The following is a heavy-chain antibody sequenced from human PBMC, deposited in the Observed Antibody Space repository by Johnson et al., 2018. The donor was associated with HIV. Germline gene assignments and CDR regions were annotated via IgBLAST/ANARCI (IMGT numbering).Heavy chain of an antibody. CDR3: AKAYSYGAFDI. J-gene: IGHJ3*02. CDR2: YDGNNK. V-gene: IGHV3-30*18. Sequence: YDGNNKQYVDSVKGRSTISRDTSKNTLYLRMNSLRTEDTAVYYCAKAYSYGAFDICGLGTKVTVSS. D-gene: IGHD5-18*01.